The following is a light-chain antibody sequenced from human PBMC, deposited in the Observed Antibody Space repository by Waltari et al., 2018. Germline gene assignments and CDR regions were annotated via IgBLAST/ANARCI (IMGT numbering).Light chain of an antibody. CDR1: ALSNQL. J-gene: IGLJ3*02. Sequence: SYELTHPPSASVSPGQTAKITCSGAALSNQLAYWYQQKPGQAPVLVIYKDKERASGIPERFSGSSSGTTVTLTISGVQAEDEADYYCQSADNSGTALLFGGGTKLTV. V-gene: IGLV3-25*03. CDR3: QSADNSGTALL. CDR2: KDK.